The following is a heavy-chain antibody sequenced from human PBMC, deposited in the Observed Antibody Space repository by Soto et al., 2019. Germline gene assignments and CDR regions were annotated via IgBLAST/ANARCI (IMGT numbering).Heavy chain of an antibody. Sequence: QITLKESGPPLVKPTQTLTLTCAFSGFSATSSGVGVAWLRQPPGKAMEWLAVIYWDDADQYRPSLKTRLTIIRDKSKHPVFLKMNSLGPEDTGTYYCARVWSGDLGPYLDAWGQGTMVTVTS. V-gene: IGHV2-5*02. J-gene: IGHJ6*02. CDR3: ARVWSGDLGPYLDA. CDR2: IYWDDAD. CDR1: GFSATSSGVG. D-gene: IGHD1-26*01.